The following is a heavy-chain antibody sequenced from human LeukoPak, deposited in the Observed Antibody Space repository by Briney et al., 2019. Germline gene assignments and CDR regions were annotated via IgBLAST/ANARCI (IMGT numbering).Heavy chain of an antibody. CDR3: ARALSQLEAFDI. D-gene: IGHD5-18*01. CDR2: IYYSEST. V-gene: IGHV4-59*01. Sequence: SETLSLTCTVSGGSISSYYWSWIRQPPGKGLEWTGYIYYSESTNYNPSLKSRVTISVDTSKNQFSLKLSSVTAADTAVYYCARALSQLEAFDIWGQGTMVTVSS. CDR1: GGSISSYY. J-gene: IGHJ3*02.